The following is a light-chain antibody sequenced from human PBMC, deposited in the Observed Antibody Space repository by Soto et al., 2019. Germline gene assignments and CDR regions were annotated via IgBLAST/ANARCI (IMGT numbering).Light chain of an antibody. Sequence: EIVLTQSPGTLSLSPGGGLTLPCRASQSVSGDYVAWYQQKPGRAPRLLIHAVSTRATGIPDRFSGSGSGTDFTLTISRLEPDDSAVYYCQQYVSPPLTFGGGTKVDNK. CDR2: AVS. V-gene: IGKV3-20*01. CDR3: QQYVSPPLT. J-gene: IGKJ4*01. CDR1: QSVSGDY.